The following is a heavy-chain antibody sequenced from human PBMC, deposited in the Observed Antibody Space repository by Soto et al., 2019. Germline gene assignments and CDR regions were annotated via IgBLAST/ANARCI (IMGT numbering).Heavy chain of an antibody. CDR3: ERGAHLVVETTSCAPFDY. D-gene: IGHD2-21*01. J-gene: IGHJ4*01. Sequence: QVQLVESGGGVVQPGRSLRLSCAASGFIFSSYGMHWVRQAPGKGLEWMAVICYDGSNKYYADSVKGRFTISRDKSKNTLYLQMDSLRAKHTAVCYSERGAHLVVETTSCAPFDYWGQGTMVTVSS. CDR2: ICYDGSNK. CDR1: GFIFSSYG. V-gene: IGHV3-33*01.